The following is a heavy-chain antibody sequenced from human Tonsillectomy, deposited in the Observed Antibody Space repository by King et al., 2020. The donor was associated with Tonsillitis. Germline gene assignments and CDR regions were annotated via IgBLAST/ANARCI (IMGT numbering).Heavy chain of an antibody. J-gene: IGHJ4*02. CDR1: GGPIRISSYY. Sequence: QLQESGPGLVKPSETLSSTGTVLGGPIRISSYYWGGIRQPQGKGLGGIGSIYNSGSTYYNPSLKSRVTMSVDTSNNQFSLKLSSVTAADTAVYYCARGSRLGIYYFDYWGQGTLVTVSS. V-gene: IGHV4-39*01. CDR2: IYNSGST. CDR3: ARGSRLGIYYFDY. D-gene: IGHD3-22*01.